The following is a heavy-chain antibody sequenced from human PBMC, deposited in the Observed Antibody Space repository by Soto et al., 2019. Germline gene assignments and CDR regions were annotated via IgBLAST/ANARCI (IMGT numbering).Heavy chain of an antibody. CDR3: ARVGGAVAGTDVYYFDY. J-gene: IGHJ4*02. Sequence: PGGSLRLSCAASGFTFSSYAMHWVRQAPGKGLEWVAVISYDGSNKYYADSVKGRFTISRDNSKNTLYLQMNSLRAEDTAVYYCARVGGAVAGTDVYYFDYWGQGPLVTVSP. D-gene: IGHD6-19*01. V-gene: IGHV3-30-3*01. CDR1: GFTFSSYA. CDR2: ISYDGSNK.